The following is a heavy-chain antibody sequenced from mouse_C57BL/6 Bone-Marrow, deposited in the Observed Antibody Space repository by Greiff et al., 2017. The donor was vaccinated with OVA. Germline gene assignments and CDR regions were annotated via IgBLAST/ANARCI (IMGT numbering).Heavy chain of an antibody. D-gene: IGHD1-1*01. Sequence: DVKLVESGGGLVQPGDSLSLSCAASGFTFTNYYMSWVRQPPGKALEWLAFIRNKPNGSTTEYSASVKGRFTISRDNSQSYLYLQMNALRAEDSATDYCARYKGGVAEDCFDYWGQGTALTVSA. CDR3: ARYKGGVAEDCFDY. CDR1: GFTFTNYY. J-gene: IGHJ2*01. V-gene: IGHV7-3*01. CDR2: IRNKPNGSTT.